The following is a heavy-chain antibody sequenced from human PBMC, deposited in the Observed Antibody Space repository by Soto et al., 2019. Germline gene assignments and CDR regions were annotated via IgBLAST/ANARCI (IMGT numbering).Heavy chain of an antibody. V-gene: IGHV3-30-3*01. CDR3: ARFGIAAAGSFY. CDR2: ISYDGSNK. D-gene: IGHD6-13*01. CDR1: GFTFSSYA. Sequence: QVQLVESGGGVVQPGRSPRLSCAASGFTFSSYAMHWVRQAPGKGLEWVAVISYDGSNKYYADSVKGRFTISRDNSKNTLYLQMNSLRAEDTAVYYCARFGIAAAGSFYWGQGTLVTVSS. J-gene: IGHJ4*02.